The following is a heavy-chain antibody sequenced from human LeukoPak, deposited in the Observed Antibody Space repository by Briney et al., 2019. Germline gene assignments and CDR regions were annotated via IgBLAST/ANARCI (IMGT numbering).Heavy chain of an antibody. D-gene: IGHD6-19*01. V-gene: IGHV3-23*01. CDR2: ISGSGGST. CDR3: ATGLSGWEYGY. CDR1: GFTFSSYA. J-gene: IGHJ4*02. Sequence: GSLRLSSAASGFTFSSYAMSWVRQAPGKGLEWVSAISGSGGSTYYADSVKGRFTISRDNSKNTLYLQMNSLRAEDTAVYYCATGLSGWEYGYWGQGTLVTVSS.